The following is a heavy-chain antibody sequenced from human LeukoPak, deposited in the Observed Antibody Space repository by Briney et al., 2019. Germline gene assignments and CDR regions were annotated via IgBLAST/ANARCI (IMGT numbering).Heavy chain of an antibody. D-gene: IGHD3-22*01. J-gene: IGHJ4*02. CDR2: IYYSGST. V-gene: IGHV4-61*05. CDR1: GGSISSSSYY. CDR3: ASHYDSSGYPHFDY. Sequence: SETLSLTCTVSGGSISSSSYYWGWIRQPPGQGLEWIGYIYYSGSTNYNPSLKSRVTISVDTSKNQFSLKLSSVTAADTAVYYCASHYDSSGYPHFDYWGQGTLVTVSS.